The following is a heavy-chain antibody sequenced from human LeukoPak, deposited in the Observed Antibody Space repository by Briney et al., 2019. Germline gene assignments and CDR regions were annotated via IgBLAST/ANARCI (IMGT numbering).Heavy chain of an antibody. CDR1: GGTFSSYA. V-gene: IGHV1-69*13. D-gene: IGHD3-10*01. Sequence: SVKVSCKASGGTFSSYAISWVRQAPGQGLEWMGGIIPIFGTANYAQKFQGRVTITADESTSTAYMELSSLRSEDTAVYYCARNDNYYGSGSYSSGWFDPWGQGTLVTVSS. CDR3: ARNDNYYGSGSYSSGWFDP. CDR2: IIPIFGTA. J-gene: IGHJ5*02.